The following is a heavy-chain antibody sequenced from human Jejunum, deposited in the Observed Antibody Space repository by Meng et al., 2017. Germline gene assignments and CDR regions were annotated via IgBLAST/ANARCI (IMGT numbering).Heavy chain of an antibody. CDR2: IAKEGNWQ. CDR3: ARECHSSDHAGTFDM. CDR1: GFIFNTDA. V-gene: IGHV3-30-3*01. D-gene: IGHD3-22*01. Sequence: ACATSGFIFNTDAMHWFRQAPGKGLEWIGVIAKEGNWQYCADSLKGRFTISRDNSKNPMYPQMNDLNEGDTGVYLCARECHSSDHAGTFDMWGQGTLVTVSS. J-gene: IGHJ1*01.